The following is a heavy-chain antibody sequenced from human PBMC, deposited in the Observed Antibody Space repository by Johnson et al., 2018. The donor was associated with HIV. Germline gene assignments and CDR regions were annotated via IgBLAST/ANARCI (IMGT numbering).Heavy chain of an antibody. Sequence: VQLVESGGGLVQPGGSLRLSCAASGFIFNEYAMHWVRQAPGKGLEWVSGINWNGGSIGYADSVKGRFTISRDNAKNSLYLQMNSLRGEDTALYYCARARGQLTRGDDAFDIWGQGTMVTVSS. CDR1: GFIFNEYA. CDR2: INWNGGSI. CDR3: ARARGQLTRGDDAFDI. J-gene: IGHJ3*02. V-gene: IGHV3-20*04. D-gene: IGHD6-13*01.